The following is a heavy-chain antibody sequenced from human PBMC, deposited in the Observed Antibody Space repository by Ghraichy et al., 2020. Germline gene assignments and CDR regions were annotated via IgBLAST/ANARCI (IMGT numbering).Heavy chain of an antibody. D-gene: IGHD1-1*01. V-gene: IGHV3-7*01. CDR3: ARIERVWTLDY. CDR1: GFSFSSHW. J-gene: IGHJ4*02. CDR2: IKQGGSEK. Sequence: GGSLRLSCAASGFSFSSHWMSWVRQAPGKGLEWVANIKQGGSEKYYVDSARGRFAISRDDAKNSLYLQMNSLRDEDTAVYYCARIERVWTLDYWGQGTLVTVSS.